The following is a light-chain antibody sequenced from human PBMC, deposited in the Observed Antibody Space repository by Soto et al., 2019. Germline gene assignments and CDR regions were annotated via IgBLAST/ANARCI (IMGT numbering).Light chain of an antibody. J-gene: IGKJ2*01. CDR3: QQYYFLPYT. Sequence: VISMTQSPSVISASTGDKVTIRCRVSQGINSILAWYQQKPGKAPNLLISGGSSFQSGVPSRFSGSGSGTDFNLTISDLQSEDLATYYCQQYYFLPYTFGQGTKLQIK. CDR2: GGS. V-gene: IGKV1D-8*01. CDR1: QGINSI.